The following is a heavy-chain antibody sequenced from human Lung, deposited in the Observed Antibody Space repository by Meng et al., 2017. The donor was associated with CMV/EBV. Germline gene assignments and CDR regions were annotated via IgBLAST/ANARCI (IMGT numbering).Heavy chain of an antibody. D-gene: IGHD3-3*01. Sequence: SETLSLTCTVSGGSISSYYWSWIRQPPGKGLEWIGYIYYSGSTNYNPSLKSRVTISVDTSKNQFSLKLSSVTAADTAVYYCAREVKGSYDFWSGYNWFDPXGQGXLVTVSS. CDR1: GGSISSYY. V-gene: IGHV4-59*01. CDR3: AREVKGSYDFWSGYNWFDP. CDR2: IYYSGST. J-gene: IGHJ5*02.